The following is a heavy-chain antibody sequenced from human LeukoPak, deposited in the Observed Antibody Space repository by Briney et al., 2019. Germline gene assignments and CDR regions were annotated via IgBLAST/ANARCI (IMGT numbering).Heavy chain of an antibody. V-gene: IGHV1-69*06. CDR2: IIPTFGTA. CDR1: GGTFSSYA. CDR3: ASSGRKDYYDSSGYPH. Sequence: GASVKVSCKASGGTFSSYAISWVRQAPGQGLEWMGRIIPTFGTANYAQKFQGRVTITADKSTSTAYMELSSLRSEDTAVYYCASSGRKDYYDSSGYPHWGQGTLVTVSS. D-gene: IGHD3-22*01. J-gene: IGHJ4*02.